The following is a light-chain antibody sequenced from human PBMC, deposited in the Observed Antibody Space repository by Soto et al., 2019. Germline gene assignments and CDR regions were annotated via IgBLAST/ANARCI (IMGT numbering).Light chain of an antibody. CDR2: DAS. J-gene: IGKJ5*01. CDR3: QQTYTTPEIT. CDR1: QDSTKY. Sequence: IQLTQSPSSLSASVGDRVTITCRASQDSTKYLAWYQQKPGKAPNLLIHDASTLHSGVPSRFSGSGSGTDFTLTISSLQPEDFAIYYCQQTYTTPEITFGQGTRLEIK. V-gene: IGKV1-39*01.